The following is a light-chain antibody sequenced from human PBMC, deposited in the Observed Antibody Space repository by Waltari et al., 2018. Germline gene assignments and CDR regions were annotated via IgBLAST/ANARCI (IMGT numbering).Light chain of an antibody. CDR1: QSISSW. CDR3: QQYNSYSPWT. J-gene: IGKJ1*01. CDR2: KAV. V-gene: IGKV1-5*03. Sequence: DIQMTQSPSTLSASVGDRVTITCRASQSISSWLAWYQQKPGKAPKLLIYKAVSLESGVPSRFSGSGSGTEFTLTISSLQPDDFATYYCQQYNSYSPWTFGQGTKVEIK.